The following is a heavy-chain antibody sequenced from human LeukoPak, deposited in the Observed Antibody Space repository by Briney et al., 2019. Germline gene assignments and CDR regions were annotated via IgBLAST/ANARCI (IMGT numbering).Heavy chain of an antibody. D-gene: IGHD6-13*01. CDR3: AKNLRGYSSSWYDY. Sequence: GGSLRLSCAASGFTFSSYAMSWVRQAPGKGLEWVSAISGSGGSTYYADSVKGRFTISRDNSKNTLYLQMNSLRAEDTAVYYCAKNLRGYSSSWYDYWGQGTLVTVSS. CDR1: GFTFSSYA. CDR2: ISGSGGST. V-gene: IGHV3-23*01. J-gene: IGHJ4*02.